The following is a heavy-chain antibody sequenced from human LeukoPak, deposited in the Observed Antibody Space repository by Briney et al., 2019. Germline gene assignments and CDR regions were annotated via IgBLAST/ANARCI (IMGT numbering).Heavy chain of an antibody. D-gene: IGHD3-10*01. CDR1: GFTFSDYF. V-gene: IGHV3-11*01. Sequence: GGSLRLSCAASGFTFSDYFMSWIRQAPGKGLEWVSHISSSGTRYYADSVKGRATISRDNAKNSLYLQMNSLRAEDTAVYYCAKDRMVRGVRGRQLFDYWGQGTLVTVSS. J-gene: IGHJ4*02. CDR3: AKDRMVRGVRGRQLFDY. CDR2: ISSSGTR.